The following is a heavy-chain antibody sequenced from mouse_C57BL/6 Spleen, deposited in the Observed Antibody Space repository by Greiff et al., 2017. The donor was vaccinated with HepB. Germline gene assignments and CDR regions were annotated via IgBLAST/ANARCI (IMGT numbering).Heavy chain of an antibody. CDR3: AYYYGSSEGYFDV. CDR2: IDPSDSYT. J-gene: IGHJ1*03. V-gene: IGHV1-59*01. CDR1: GYTFTSYW. Sequence: QVQLQQPGAELVRPGTSVKLSCKASGYTFTSYWMHWVKQRPGQGLEWIGVIDPSDSYTNYNQKFKGKATLTVDTSSSTAYMQLSSLTSEDSAVYYCAYYYGSSEGYFDVWGTGTTVTVAS. D-gene: IGHD1-1*01.